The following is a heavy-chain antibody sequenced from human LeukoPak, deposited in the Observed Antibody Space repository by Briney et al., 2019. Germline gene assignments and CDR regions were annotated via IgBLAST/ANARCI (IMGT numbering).Heavy chain of an antibody. V-gene: IGHV3-30*02. J-gene: IGHJ6*03. CDR3: AKDGEGTGYYMDV. D-gene: IGHD1-14*01. CDR2: IRYDGRNK. CDR1: GLTFSSYG. Sequence: GGSLRLSCAASGLTFSSYGMHWVRQAPGKGLEWVAFIRYDGRNKYYADSVKGRFTMSRDNSKNTLFLQMNSLRAEDTAVYYCAKDGEGTGYYMDVWGKGTTVTISS.